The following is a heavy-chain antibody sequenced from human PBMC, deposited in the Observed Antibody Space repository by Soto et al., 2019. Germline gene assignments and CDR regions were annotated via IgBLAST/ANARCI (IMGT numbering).Heavy chain of an antibody. CDR1: GFTFSDAW. D-gene: IGHD3-22*01. Sequence: EVQLVESGGGLVKPGGSLRLSCAASGFTFSDAWMTWVRQAPGKGLEWVGRIKSKTDGGTTDYAAPVKGRFIISRDDSKNTLYLQMNSLKTEDTAVYYCTTGMGYYDPYGMDVWGQGPRSPSP. CDR3: TTGMGYYDPYGMDV. V-gene: IGHV3-15*01. CDR2: IKSKTDGGTT. J-gene: IGHJ6*02.